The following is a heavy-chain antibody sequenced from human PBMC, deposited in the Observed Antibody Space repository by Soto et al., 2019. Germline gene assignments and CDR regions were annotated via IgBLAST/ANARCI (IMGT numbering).Heavy chain of an antibody. Sequence: QVELVQSGAEVKKPGSSVKVSCQASEDTFRNYAISWVRQAPGQGLEWMGGIIPIFGTANYAQKYQGRVTITADTSANTVYLELSSLRSEDTAVXXXXXTKYDSSAYYYWY. D-gene: IGHD3-22*01. CDR2: IIPIFGTA. CDR3: XXTKYDSSAYYYWY. J-gene: IGHJ2*01. CDR1: EDTFRNYA. V-gene: IGHV1-69*06.